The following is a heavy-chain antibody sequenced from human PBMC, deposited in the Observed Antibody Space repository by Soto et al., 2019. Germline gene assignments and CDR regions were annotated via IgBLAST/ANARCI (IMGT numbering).Heavy chain of an antibody. V-gene: IGHV4-59*01. CDR1: GDSISGYS. CDR3: ARDGGTYLTRYFDS. D-gene: IGHD3-10*01. J-gene: IGHJ4*02. CDR2: LSYSEST. Sequence: ETLSLTCTVSGDSISGYSWSWIRQPPGKGLEWIGYLSYSESTTSTPSLKSRVTISVDTSKNQFSLELSSVTAADTAVYFCARDGGTYLTRYFDSWGQGALVTVSS.